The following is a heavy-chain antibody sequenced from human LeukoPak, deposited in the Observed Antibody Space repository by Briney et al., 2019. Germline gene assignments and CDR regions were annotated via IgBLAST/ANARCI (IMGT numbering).Heavy chain of an antibody. Sequence: GGSLRLSCAAPGFTFSTYAMGWVRQAPGRGLEWVSSIKGGGDDPFYADSVKGRFTISRDNSKNTLFLQLDSLRAEGSAVYYCAKGGHDFNPFYWWGQGTLVTVSS. V-gene: IGHV3-23*01. CDR2: IKGGGDDP. CDR3: AKGGHDFNPFYW. J-gene: IGHJ4*02. D-gene: IGHD2-21*02. CDR1: GFTFSTYA.